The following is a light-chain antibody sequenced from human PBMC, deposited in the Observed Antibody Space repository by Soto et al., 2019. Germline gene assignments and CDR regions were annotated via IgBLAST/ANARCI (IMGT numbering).Light chain of an antibody. Sequence: IVLTQSPGTLSLSPLERSTLSCRASQSVSSSYLAWYQQKPGQAPSLLIYGASSRATGIPDRFSGSGSGTDFTLTISRLEPEDFAVYYCQQYGSSSWTFGQGTKVDIK. V-gene: IGKV3-20*01. J-gene: IGKJ1*01. CDR1: QSVSSSY. CDR3: QQYGSSSWT. CDR2: GAS.